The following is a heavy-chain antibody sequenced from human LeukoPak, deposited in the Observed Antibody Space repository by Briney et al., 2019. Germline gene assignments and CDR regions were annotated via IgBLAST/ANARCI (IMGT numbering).Heavy chain of an antibody. D-gene: IGHD3-10*01. CDR1: GYTFTTYY. CDR2: INPNSGGT. V-gene: IGHV1-2*02. J-gene: IGHJ4*02. Sequence: ASVKVSCKASGYTFTTYYMHWVRQAPGQGLEWMGWINPNSGGTNYAQKFQGRVTMTRDTSISTAYMELSGLRSDDTAVYYCARECVLDKFTMIRGVIGTLWGQGTLVTVSS. CDR3: ARECVLDKFTMIRGVIGTL.